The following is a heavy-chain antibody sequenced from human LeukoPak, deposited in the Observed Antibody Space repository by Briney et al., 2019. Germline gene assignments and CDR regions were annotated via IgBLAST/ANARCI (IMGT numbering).Heavy chain of an antibody. CDR2: IKSDGSIT. Sequence: PGGSLRLSCVASGFTFSSYWMHWVRQAPGKGLVWVSRIKSDGSITNYADSVKGRFTISRDSAKNTLYLQMTSVRAVDRAVYYCARVSYDINGYDLGAYDYWGQGTLVSVSS. D-gene: IGHD5-12*01. CDR3: ARVSYDINGYDLGAYDY. V-gene: IGHV3-74*01. CDR1: GFTFSSYW. J-gene: IGHJ4*02.